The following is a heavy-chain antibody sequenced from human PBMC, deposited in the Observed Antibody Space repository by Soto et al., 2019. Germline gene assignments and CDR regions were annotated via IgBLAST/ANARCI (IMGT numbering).Heavy chain of an antibody. V-gene: IGHV4-4*07. Sequence: SQTRSLTRTFAGCSNTSYWTRWHRQPALNGREWIGRVSSSGTTDYNPALNSRATMSVDTPKNQSSLKLSSVTAADTAVYYCARDIASYAYGEVYWGQG. CDR1: GCSNTSYW. D-gene: IGHD2-21*01. J-gene: IGHJ4*02. CDR2: VSSSGTT. CDR3: ARDIASYAYGEVY.